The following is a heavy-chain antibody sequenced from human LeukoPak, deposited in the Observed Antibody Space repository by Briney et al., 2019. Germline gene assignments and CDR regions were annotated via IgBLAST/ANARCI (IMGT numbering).Heavy chain of an antibody. CDR2: IYYSGST. CDR3: ARVGAGDYYYGSGSHFDY. Sequence: PSETLSLTCTVSGGSISSSSYYWGWIRQPPGKGLEWIGSIYYSGSTYYSPSLKSRVTISVGTSKNQCSLELSSVTAADTAVYDCARVGAGDYYYGSGSHFDYWGQGTLVTVSS. J-gene: IGHJ4*02. V-gene: IGHV4-39*07. D-gene: IGHD3-10*01. CDR1: GGSISSSSYY.